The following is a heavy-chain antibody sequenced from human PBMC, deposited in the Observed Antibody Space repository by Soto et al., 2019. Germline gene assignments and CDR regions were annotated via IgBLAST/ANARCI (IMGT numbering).Heavy chain of an antibody. V-gene: IGHV4-31*03. CDR1: GGSISSGGYY. CDR2: IYYSGTT. CDR3: ASGDSSRWYYFDY. Sequence: SETLSLTCTVSGGSISSGGYYWSWIRQHPGKGLEWIGYIYYSGTTYYNPSLKSRVTISVDTSQNQFSLKLNSVTAADTAVYYCASGDSSRWYYFDYWGQGTLVTVSS. J-gene: IGHJ4*02. D-gene: IGHD6-13*01.